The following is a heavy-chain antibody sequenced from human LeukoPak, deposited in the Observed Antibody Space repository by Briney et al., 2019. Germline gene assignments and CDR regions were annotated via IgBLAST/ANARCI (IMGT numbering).Heavy chain of an antibody. CDR1: GFTFASYA. CDR3: VACSSVSCYGDRFDP. Sequence: GGSLRLSCEASGFTFASYAMTWVRQAPGKGLEWVSSISATDGSTYYAYSVRGRFTISRDNTKNTLFPQMSSLRAEDTALYYCVACSSVSCYGDRFDPWGQGTLVTVSS. D-gene: IGHD2-2*01. V-gene: IGHV3-23*01. J-gene: IGHJ5*02. CDR2: ISATDGST.